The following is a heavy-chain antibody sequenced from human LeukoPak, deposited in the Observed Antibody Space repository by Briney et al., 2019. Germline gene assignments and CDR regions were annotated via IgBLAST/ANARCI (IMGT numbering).Heavy chain of an antibody. CDR2: ISSSGSTI. CDR1: GFIFDDYG. Sequence: PGGSLRLSCAASGFIFDDYGMSWVRQAPGKGLEWVSYISSSGSTIYYADSVKGRFTIFRDNAKNSLYLQMNSLRAEDTAVYYCASVTFYGSGSYFDYWGQGTLVTVSS. J-gene: IGHJ4*02. CDR3: ASVTFYGSGSYFDY. D-gene: IGHD3-10*01. V-gene: IGHV3-48*03.